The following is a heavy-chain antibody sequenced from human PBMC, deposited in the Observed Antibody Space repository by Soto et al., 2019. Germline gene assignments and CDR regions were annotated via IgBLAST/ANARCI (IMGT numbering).Heavy chain of an antibody. CDR1: GGTLSPYT. Sequence: VQLVQSGAEVKKPGSSVKVSCKASGGTLSPYTINWVRQAPGQGLEWMGRIIPFHGVTNYAQKFQARVTITADKSTSTAYMELSGLRFEDTAMYYCTRDWEITVSTWSFGGFWGRGTLVTVSS. CDR2: IIPFHGVT. J-gene: IGHJ4*02. V-gene: IGHV1-69*08. D-gene: IGHD3-10*01. CDR3: TRDWEITVSTWSFGGF.